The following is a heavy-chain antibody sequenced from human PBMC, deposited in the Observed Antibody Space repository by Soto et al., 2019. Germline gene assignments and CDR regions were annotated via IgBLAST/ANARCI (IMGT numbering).Heavy chain of an antibody. CDR2: VSHDGRNT. D-gene: IGHD6-19*01. Sequence: VQLVESGGGVVQPGRSLRLSCAASGFTFSDYAMHWVRQAPGKGLEWVAVVSHDGRNTHYADSVKGRFTISRDSSKNTVSLELTSLRAEDTAVYCCAKGGRQWLGTSDLNYRGQGALVTVSS. J-gene: IGHJ4*02. CDR1: GFTFSDYA. CDR3: AKGGRQWLGTSDLNY. V-gene: IGHV3-30*18.